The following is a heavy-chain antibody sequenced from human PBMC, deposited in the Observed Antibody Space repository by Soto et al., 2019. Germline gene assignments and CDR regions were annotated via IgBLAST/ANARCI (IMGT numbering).Heavy chain of an antibody. V-gene: IGHV3-23*01. CDR3: TLSCGWLYYFDY. CDR2: ISGSGGST. J-gene: IGHJ4*02. CDR1: GFTFSSYA. Sequence: GGSLRLSCAASGFTFSSYAMSWVRQAPGKGLEWVSAISGSGGSTYYADSVKGRFTISRDNSKNTLYLQMNSLWAEFTAVYYCTLSCGWLYYFDYWGQGTLVSVSS. D-gene: IGHD6-19*01.